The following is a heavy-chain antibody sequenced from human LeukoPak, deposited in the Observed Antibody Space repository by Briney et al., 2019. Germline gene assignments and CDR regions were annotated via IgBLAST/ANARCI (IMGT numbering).Heavy chain of an antibody. CDR3: AKDRSTSSWEPDS. J-gene: IGHJ5*01. V-gene: IGHV3-23*01. D-gene: IGHD6-13*01. CDR2: ISDRGSST. CDR1: GFTFSNYA. Sequence: GGSLRLSCAASGFTFSNYAMSWVRQAPGKGLEWVSAISDRGSSTYYAESVKGRFTISRDNSKNTLNLQMNSLRAEDTAVYYCAKDRSTSSWEPDSWGQGTLVTVSS.